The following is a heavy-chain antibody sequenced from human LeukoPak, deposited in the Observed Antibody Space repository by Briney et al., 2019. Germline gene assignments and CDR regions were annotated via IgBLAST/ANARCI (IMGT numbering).Heavy chain of an antibody. V-gene: IGHV3-23*01. J-gene: IGHJ5*02. Sequence: GGSLRLSCAASGFIFSSYGMSWVRQAPGEGLEWISGITGSTYSSYYADSVRGRFTISRDNSKNTLYLQMNSLRADDTAVYYCASWPEYYASAGYYSAWGQGILVTVSS. CDR1: GFIFSSYG. CDR2: ITGSTYSS. D-gene: IGHD3-22*01. CDR3: ASWPEYYASAGYYSA.